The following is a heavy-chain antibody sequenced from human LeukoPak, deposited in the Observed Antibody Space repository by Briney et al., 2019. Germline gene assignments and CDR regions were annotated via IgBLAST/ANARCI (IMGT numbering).Heavy chain of an antibody. CDR3: ARDKKAARLFDY. Sequence: ASVKVSCKASGYTFTSYGISWVRQAPGQGLEWMGWISAYNGNTNYAQKLQGRVTMTTDTSTSTAYMELRGLRSDDTAVYYCARDKKAARLFDYWGQGTLVTVSS. J-gene: IGHJ4*02. CDR1: GYTFTSYG. V-gene: IGHV1-18*01. CDR2: ISAYNGNT. D-gene: IGHD6-6*01.